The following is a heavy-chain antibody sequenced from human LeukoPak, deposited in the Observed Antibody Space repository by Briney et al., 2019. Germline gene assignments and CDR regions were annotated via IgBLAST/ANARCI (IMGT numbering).Heavy chain of an antibody. Sequence: GGSLRLSCAASGFTFSSYSMNWVRQAPGKGLEWVSFISTTSGYIYYADSVKGRFTISRDNAKNSLYLQMNSLRAEDTAVYYCARDRSGGSGSDHWGQGTLVSVSS. CDR2: ISTTSGYI. V-gene: IGHV3-21*01. CDR3: ARDRSGGSGSDH. J-gene: IGHJ4*02. CDR1: GFTFSSYS. D-gene: IGHD2-15*01.